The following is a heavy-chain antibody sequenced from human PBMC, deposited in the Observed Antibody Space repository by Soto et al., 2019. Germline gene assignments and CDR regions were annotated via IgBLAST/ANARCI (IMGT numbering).Heavy chain of an antibody. D-gene: IGHD2-2*01. CDR2: INAGNGNT. Sequence: ASVKVSCKASGYTFTSYAMHWVLQAPGQRLEWMGWINAGNGNTKYSQKFQGRVTITRDTSASTAYMELSSLRSEDTAVYYCACSCNSGTFDYWGQGTLVTVSS. CDR1: GYTFTSYA. V-gene: IGHV1-3*01. CDR3: ACSCNSGTFDY. J-gene: IGHJ4*02.